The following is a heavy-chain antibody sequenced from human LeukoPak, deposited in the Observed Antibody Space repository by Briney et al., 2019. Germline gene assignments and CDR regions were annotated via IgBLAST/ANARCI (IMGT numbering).Heavy chain of an antibody. V-gene: IGHV4-59*08. J-gene: IGHJ5*02. D-gene: IGHD2-15*01. CDR1: GGSISSYY. Sequence: PSETLSLTCTVSGGSISSYYWSWIRQPPGKGLEWIGYIYYSGSTNYNPSLKSRVTISVDTSKNQFSLKLSSVTAADTAVYYCARPVCSGGSCLKNWFDPWGQGTLVTVSS. CDR2: IYYSGST. CDR3: ARPVCSGGSCLKNWFDP.